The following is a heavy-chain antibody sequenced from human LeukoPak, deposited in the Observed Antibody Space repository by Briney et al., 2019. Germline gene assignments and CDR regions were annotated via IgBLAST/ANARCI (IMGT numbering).Heavy chain of an antibody. V-gene: IGHV4-59*01. CDR1: GGSISSYY. D-gene: IGHD6-19*01. Sequence: SETLSLTCTVSGGSISSYYWSWIRQPPGKGLEWIGYIYYSGSTNYNPSLKSRVTISVDTSKNQFSLKLSSVTAADTAVYDCVRGSSGWVRGYYFDYWGQGTLVTVSS. J-gene: IGHJ4*02. CDR3: VRGSSGWVRGYYFDY. CDR2: IYYSGST.